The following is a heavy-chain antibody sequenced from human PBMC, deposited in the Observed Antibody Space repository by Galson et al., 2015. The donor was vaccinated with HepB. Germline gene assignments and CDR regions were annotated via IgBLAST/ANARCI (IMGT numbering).Heavy chain of an antibody. Sequence: SLRLSCAASRFTFSDFTMHWVRQAPGKGLEWVAFISFDGRNKYYADSVKGRFTVFRDNSKNTLYLQMNSLRTDDTAVYYCARDGRFLEWLGYFDYWGQGTLVTVSS. CDR1: RFTFSDFT. V-gene: IGHV3-30*04. D-gene: IGHD3-3*01. CDR3: ARDGRFLEWLGYFDY. J-gene: IGHJ4*02. CDR2: ISFDGRNK.